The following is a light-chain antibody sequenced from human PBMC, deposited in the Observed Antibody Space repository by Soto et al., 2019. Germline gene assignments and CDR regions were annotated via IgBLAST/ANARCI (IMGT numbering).Light chain of an antibody. CDR3: QSYDSSLSGWHV. CDR2: GNS. CDR1: SSNIGAGYD. V-gene: IGLV1-40*01. Sequence: QSVMTQPPSVSGAPGPRVTISCTGSSSNIGAGYDVHWYQQLPGTAPKLLSYGNSNRPSGVPDRFSGSKSGTSASLAITGLQAEDEADYYCQSYDSSLSGWHVFGTGTKLTVL. J-gene: IGLJ1*01.